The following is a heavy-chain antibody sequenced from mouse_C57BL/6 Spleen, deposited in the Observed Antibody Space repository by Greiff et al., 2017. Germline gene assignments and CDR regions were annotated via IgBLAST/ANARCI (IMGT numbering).Heavy chain of an antibody. Sequence: EVKLQESGGDLVKPGGSLKLSCAASGFTFSSYGMSWVRQTPDKRLEWVATISSGGSYTYYPDSVKGRFTISRDNAKNTLYLQMSSLKSEDTAMYYCARQGGKGAMDYWGQGTSVTVSS. CDR3: ARQGGKGAMDY. CDR2: ISSGGSYT. D-gene: IGHD1-1*02. J-gene: IGHJ4*01. CDR1: GFTFSSYG. V-gene: IGHV5-6*01.